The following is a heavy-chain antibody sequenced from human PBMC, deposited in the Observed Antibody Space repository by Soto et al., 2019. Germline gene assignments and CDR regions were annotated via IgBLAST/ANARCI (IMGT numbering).Heavy chain of an antibody. J-gene: IGHJ4*02. V-gene: IGHV5-51*01. CDR2: IYPGDSDT. CDR3: DRLVDCSGGRFYVDC. Sequence: HGESLKISCKGSVYSFTSYWIGWVRQMPGKGLEWMGIIYPGDSDTRYSPSFQGQVTISADKSISTAYLQWSSLKASDTAMYYCDRLVDCSGGRFYVDCWGQGTRVTVSA. CDR1: VYSFTSYW. D-gene: IGHD2-15*01.